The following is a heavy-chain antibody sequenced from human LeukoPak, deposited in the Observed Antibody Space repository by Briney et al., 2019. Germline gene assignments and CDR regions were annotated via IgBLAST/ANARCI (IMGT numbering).Heavy chain of an antibody. Sequence: ASVKVSCKVSGYTLTELSMHWVRQAPGKGLEWMGGFDPEDGETIYAQKFQGRVTMTEDTSTDTAYMELSSLRSEDTAVYYCARGPPVGYDSSGSAFDIWGQGTMVTVSS. CDR3: ARGPPVGYDSSGSAFDI. V-gene: IGHV1-24*01. CDR1: GYTLTELS. CDR2: FDPEDGET. D-gene: IGHD3-22*01. J-gene: IGHJ3*02.